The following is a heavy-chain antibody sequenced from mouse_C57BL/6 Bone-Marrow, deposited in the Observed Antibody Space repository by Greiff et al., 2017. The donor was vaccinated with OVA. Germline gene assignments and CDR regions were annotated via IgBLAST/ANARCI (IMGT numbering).Heavy chain of an antibody. CDR1: GFTFSSYG. V-gene: IGHV5-6*01. Sequence: EVKVVESGGDLVKPGGSLSLSCAASGFTFSSYGLSWVRRPPDRRLEWGATNSSGGSYTYYPDSVKGRFTISRDNAKNTLYLQMSSLKSEDTAMYYCARPLTTGFAYWGQGTLVTVSA. J-gene: IGHJ3*01. D-gene: IGHD1-1*01. CDR3: ARPLTTGFAY. CDR2: NSSGGSYT.